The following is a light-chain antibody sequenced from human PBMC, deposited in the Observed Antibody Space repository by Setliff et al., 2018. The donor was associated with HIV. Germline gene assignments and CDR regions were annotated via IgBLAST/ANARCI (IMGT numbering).Light chain of an antibody. CDR3: SSYTSSSTYV. V-gene: IGLV2-14*01. J-gene: IGLJ1*01. Sequence: QSVLTQPASVSGSPGQSITISCTGTSSDVGGYKSVSWYQQHPGKAPKLMIYEVSNRPSGVSNRFSGSKSGNTASLTISGLQAEDEADYYCSSYTSSSTYVFGTGTKVTVL. CDR2: EVS. CDR1: SSDVGGYKS.